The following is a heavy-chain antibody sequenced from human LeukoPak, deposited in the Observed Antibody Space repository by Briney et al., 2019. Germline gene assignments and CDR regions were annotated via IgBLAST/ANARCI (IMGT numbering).Heavy chain of an antibody. Sequence: SETLSLTCTVSGGSISSGGYYWSWIRQHPGKGLEWIGYIYYSGSTYYNPSLKSRVTISVDTSKNQFSLKLSSVTAADTAVYYCARAQGPNYYDSSGYLDYWGQGTLVTVSS. CDR1: GGSISSGGYY. CDR2: IYYSGST. V-gene: IGHV4-31*03. J-gene: IGHJ4*02. CDR3: ARAQGPNYYDSSGYLDY. D-gene: IGHD3-22*01.